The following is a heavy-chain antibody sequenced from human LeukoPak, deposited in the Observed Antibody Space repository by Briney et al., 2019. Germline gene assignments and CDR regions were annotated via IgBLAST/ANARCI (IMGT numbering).Heavy chain of an antibody. CDR2: ISGDDGST. Sequence: GGSLRLSCAASGFTFSTYGMSWVRQAPGGGLEWISAISGDDGSTYHADSVKGRFTISRDNAKNSLYLQMNSLRAEDTAVYYCARELAVSNLFDYWGQGTLVTVSS. V-gene: IGHV3-23*01. D-gene: IGHD3-3*02. J-gene: IGHJ4*02. CDR1: GFTFSTYG. CDR3: ARELAVSNLFDY.